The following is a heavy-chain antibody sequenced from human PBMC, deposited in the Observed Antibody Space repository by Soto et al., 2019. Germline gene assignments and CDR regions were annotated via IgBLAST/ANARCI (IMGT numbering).Heavy chain of an antibody. CDR3: ARGYCSGGICPIDY. V-gene: IGHV1-18*01. J-gene: IGHJ4*02. CDR2: INPYNGNT. D-gene: IGHD2-15*01. CDR1: GYIFTTNG. Sequence: QVQLVQSGAEVKKPGASVRVSCKASGYIFTTNGISWVRQAPGQGLEWMGWINPYNGNTVYAQKLQGRGTMTIDTSTSTAYMELGSLRSDDTAVYYCARGYCSGGICPIDYWGQGTLVTVSS.